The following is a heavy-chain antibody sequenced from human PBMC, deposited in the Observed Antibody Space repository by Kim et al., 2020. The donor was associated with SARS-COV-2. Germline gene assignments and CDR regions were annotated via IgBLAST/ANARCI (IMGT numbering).Heavy chain of an antibody. J-gene: IGHJ3*02. V-gene: IGHV1-18*01. CDR3: ARQSVKATIFDAFDI. Sequence: QKLQGRVTMTTDTSTSTAYMELRSLRSDDTAVYYCARQSVKATIFDAFDIWGQGTMVTVSS. D-gene: IGHD1-26*01.